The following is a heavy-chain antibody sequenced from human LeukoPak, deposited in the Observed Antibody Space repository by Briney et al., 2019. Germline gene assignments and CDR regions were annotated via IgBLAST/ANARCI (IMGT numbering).Heavy chain of an antibody. D-gene: IGHD3-10*01. CDR1: GYSFGNYW. CDR2: VHPGDSDT. J-gene: IGHJ4*02. V-gene: IGHV5-51*01. Sequence: GESLKISCKGSGYSFGNYWIGWVRQMPGKGLEWMGIVHPGDSDTRHSPSFQGQVTISAEKSITTAYLQWSSLKASDTAMYYCARRGEGPIGGIGYWGQGTLVTVSS. CDR3: ARRGEGPIGGIGY.